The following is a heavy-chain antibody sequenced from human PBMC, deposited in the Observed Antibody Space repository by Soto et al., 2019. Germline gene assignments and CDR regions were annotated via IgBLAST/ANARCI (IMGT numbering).Heavy chain of an antibody. J-gene: IGHJ5*02. Sequence: QLQLQESGSGLVRPSQTLSLTCAVSGGSISSGGYSWTWIRQPPGKGLEWIGYIFHSGSTFYTPSLTGRVAISVDKYKNQLSLRLTSVTAADTAVYYCARGGRTTPRWFDPWGQGTLVSVSS. CDR2: IFHSGST. V-gene: IGHV4-30-2*01. CDR1: GGSISSGGYS. CDR3: ARGGRTTPRWFDP. D-gene: IGHD1-1*01.